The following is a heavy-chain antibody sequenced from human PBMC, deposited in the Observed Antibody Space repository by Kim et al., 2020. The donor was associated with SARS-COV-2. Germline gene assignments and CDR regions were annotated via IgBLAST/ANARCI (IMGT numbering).Heavy chain of an antibody. CDR1: GYTFTSYD. CDR2: MNPNSGNT. Sequence: ASVKVSCKASGYTFTSYDINWVRQATGQGLEWMGWMNPNSGNTGYAQKFQGRVTMTRNTSISTAYMELSSLRSEDTAVYYCARGVKVPAAICYYSYYMDVWGKGTTVTVSS. V-gene: IGHV1-8*01. CDR3: ARGVKVPAAICYYSYYMDV. J-gene: IGHJ6*03. D-gene: IGHD2-2*01.